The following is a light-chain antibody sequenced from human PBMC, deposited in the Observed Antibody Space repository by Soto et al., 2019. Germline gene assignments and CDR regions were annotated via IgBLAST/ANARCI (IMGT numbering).Light chain of an antibody. Sequence: EVVLTQSPATLSLSPGERATLSCRASQSVRTYLAWYQQKPGQAPRLLIHDASSRATGIPARFSGSGSGTDFTLTISSLEPEDFAVYYCQQYSRSPRTFGQGTKVDIK. V-gene: IGKV3-11*01. CDR2: DAS. CDR3: QQYSRSPRT. CDR1: QSVRTY. J-gene: IGKJ1*01.